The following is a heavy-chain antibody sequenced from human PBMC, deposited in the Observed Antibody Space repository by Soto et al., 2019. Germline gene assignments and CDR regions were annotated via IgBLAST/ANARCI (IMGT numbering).Heavy chain of an antibody. CDR1: GFTFSRYS. CDR2: ISTTSSSI. D-gene: IGHD3-22*01. Sequence: GGSLRLSCAASGFTFSRYSMNWVRQAPGKGLEWVSYISTTSSSIYYADSVKGRFTISRDNAKNSLYLQMNSLRDEDTAVYYCSTNTYYYDSSGYPYWGQGTLVTVSS. V-gene: IGHV3-48*02. J-gene: IGHJ4*02. CDR3: STNTYYYDSSGYPY.